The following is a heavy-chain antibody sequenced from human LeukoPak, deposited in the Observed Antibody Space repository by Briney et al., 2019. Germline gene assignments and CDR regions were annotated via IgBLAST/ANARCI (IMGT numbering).Heavy chain of an antibody. D-gene: IGHD6-13*01. CDR2: IYYSGST. Sequence: SETLSLTCTVSGVSISSSSYYWGWIRQPPGKGLEWNGIIYYSGSTYYNPSLKSRVTISVDTSKNQFSLKLRSVTAADTAVYYCATGYTSNCPYNWGQGTLVTVS. V-gene: IGHV4-39*01. CDR3: ATGYTSNCPYN. CDR1: GVSISSSSYY. J-gene: IGHJ4*02.